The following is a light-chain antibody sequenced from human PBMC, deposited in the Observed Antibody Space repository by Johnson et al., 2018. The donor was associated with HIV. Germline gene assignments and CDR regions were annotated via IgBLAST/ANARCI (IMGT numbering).Light chain of an antibody. CDR2: ENN. Sequence: QSVLTQPPSVSAAPGQKVTISCSGSSSNIGNNYVSWYQQLPGTAPKLLIHENNKRPSGITDRFSGSKSGTSATLGITGLQTGDEANYYCGTWDSSMSAVFGSGTKVTVL. J-gene: IGLJ1*01. V-gene: IGLV1-51*02. CDR1: SSNIGNNY. CDR3: GTWDSSMSAV.